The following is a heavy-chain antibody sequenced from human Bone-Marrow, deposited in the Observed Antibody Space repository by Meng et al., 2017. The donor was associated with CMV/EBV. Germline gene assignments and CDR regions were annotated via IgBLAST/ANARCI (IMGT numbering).Heavy chain of an antibody. D-gene: IGHD6-19*01. CDR1: GFTFDDYA. J-gene: IGHJ3*02. Sequence: GGSLRLSCAASGFTFDDYAMHWVRQAPGKGLEWVSGISWNSGSIGYADSVKGRFTISRDNAKNSLYLQMNSLRAEDMALYYCARDQGIAVAGTGDAFDIWGQGTMVTVSS. CDR3: ARDQGIAVAGTGDAFDI. V-gene: IGHV3-9*03. CDR2: ISWNSGSI.